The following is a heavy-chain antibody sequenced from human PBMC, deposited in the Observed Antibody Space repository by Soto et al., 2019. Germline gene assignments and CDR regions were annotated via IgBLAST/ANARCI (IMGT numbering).Heavy chain of an antibody. CDR2: IYPGDSDT. Sequence: GESLKISCKGSGYTFPSYWIGWVRQMPGKGLEWMGIIYPGDSDTRYSPSFQGQVTISADKSISTAYLQWSSLKASDTAMYYCARRPYLPRGGMDVWGQGTTVTXSS. CDR1: GYTFPSYW. V-gene: IGHV5-51*01. J-gene: IGHJ6*02. CDR3: ARRPYLPRGGMDV.